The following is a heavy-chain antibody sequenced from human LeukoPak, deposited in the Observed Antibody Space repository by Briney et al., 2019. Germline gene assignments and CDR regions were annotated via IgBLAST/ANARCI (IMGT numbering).Heavy chain of an antibody. Sequence: SETLSLTCTVSGGSISSSSYYWGWIRQPPGKGLEWIGSIYYSGSTYYNPSLKSRVTISVDTSKNQFSLKLSSVTAADTAVYYCARQYYDFWSGSYYFDYWGQGTLVTVSS. D-gene: IGHD3-3*01. CDR3: ARQYYDFWSGSYYFDY. V-gene: IGHV4-39*01. CDR1: GGSISSSSYY. CDR2: IYYSGST. J-gene: IGHJ4*02.